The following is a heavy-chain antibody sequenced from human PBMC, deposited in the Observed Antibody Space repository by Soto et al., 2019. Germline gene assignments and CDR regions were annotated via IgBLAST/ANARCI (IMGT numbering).Heavy chain of an antibody. J-gene: IGHJ4*02. V-gene: IGHV3-23*01. CDR1: GFPFSSYC. CDR2: ITSSGGNK. Sequence: GGSLSLSCAASGFPFSSYCMHWVRQAPGKGLEWVSVITSSGGNKYYADSVKGRFTVSRDNSKDTLYLQMNSLRAEDTAVYYCAKALSPAVNYYDSSGGQGTLVTVSS. CDR3: AKALSPAVNYYDSS. D-gene: IGHD3-22*01.